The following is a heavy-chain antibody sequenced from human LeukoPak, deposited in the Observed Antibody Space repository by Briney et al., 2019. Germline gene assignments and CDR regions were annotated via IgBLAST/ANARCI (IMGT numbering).Heavy chain of an antibody. V-gene: IGHV4-31*03. CDR2: IYYSGST. CDR3: ARRKNSGWSADAFDI. D-gene: IGHD6-19*01. J-gene: IGHJ3*02. Sequence: SQTLSLTCTVSGGSISSGGYYWSWIRQHPGKGLEWIGYIYYSGSTYYNPSLKSRVTISVDTSKNQFSLKLSSVTAADTAVYYCARRKNSGWSADAFDIWGQGTMVTVSS. CDR1: GGSISSGGYY.